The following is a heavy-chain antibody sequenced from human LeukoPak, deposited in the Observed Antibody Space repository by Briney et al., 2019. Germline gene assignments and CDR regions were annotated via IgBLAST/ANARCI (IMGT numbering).Heavy chain of an antibody. Sequence: PGRSLRLSCAASGFTFSSYAMHWVRQAPGKGLEWVAVISYDGSNKYYADSVKGRFTISRDNSKNTLYLQMNSLRAEDTAVYYCARDSEYQLLPYYYYYYMDVWGRGTTVTVSS. D-gene: IGHD2-2*01. J-gene: IGHJ6*03. V-gene: IGHV3-30*01. CDR3: ARDSEYQLLPYYYYYYMDV. CDR1: GFTFSSYA. CDR2: ISYDGSNK.